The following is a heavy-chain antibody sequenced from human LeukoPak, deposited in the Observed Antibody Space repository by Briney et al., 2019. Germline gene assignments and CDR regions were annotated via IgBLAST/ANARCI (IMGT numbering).Heavy chain of an antibody. CDR1: GYSISSGYY. CDR2: IYHSGST. J-gene: IGHJ3*02. V-gene: IGHV4-38-2*02. CDR3: ATEIAVAGDDAFDI. D-gene: IGHD6-19*01. Sequence: SETLSPTCTVSGYSISSGYYWGWIRQPPGKGLEWIGSIYHSGSTYYNPSLKSRVTISVDTSKNQFSLKLSSVTAADTAVYYCATEIAVAGDDAFDIWGQGTMVTVSS.